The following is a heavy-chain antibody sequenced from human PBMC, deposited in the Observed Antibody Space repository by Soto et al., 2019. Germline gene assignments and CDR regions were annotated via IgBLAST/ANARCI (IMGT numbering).Heavy chain of an antibody. J-gene: IGHJ6*02. CDR1: GGTFSSYA. Sequence: GASVKVSYKASGGTFSSYAISWVRQAPGQGLEWMGGIIPIFGTANYAQKFQGRVTITADESTSTAYMELSSLRSEDTAVYYCARESIAAADYYYYYGMDVWGQGTTVTVSS. D-gene: IGHD6-13*01. CDR3: ARESIAAADYYYYYGMDV. CDR2: IIPIFGTA. V-gene: IGHV1-69*13.